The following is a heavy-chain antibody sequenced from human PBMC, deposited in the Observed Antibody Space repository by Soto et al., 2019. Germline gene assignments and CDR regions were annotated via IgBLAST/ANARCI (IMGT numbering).Heavy chain of an antibody. D-gene: IGHD6-6*01. CDR1: GGSISSTSYY. Sequence: SDTPSLTCTVSGGSISSTSYYWGWIRQPPGKGLEWIGSIYYSGSTYYNPSLKSRVTISVDTSKNQFSLKLSSVTAADTAVYYCATSIAAFFDYWGQGTLVTVSS. CDR3: ATSIAAFFDY. CDR2: IYYSGST. V-gene: IGHV4-39*05. J-gene: IGHJ4*02.